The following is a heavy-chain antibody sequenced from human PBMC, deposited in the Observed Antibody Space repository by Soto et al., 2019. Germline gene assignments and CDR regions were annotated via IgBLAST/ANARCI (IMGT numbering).Heavy chain of an antibody. V-gene: IGHV3-11*01. D-gene: IGHD4-17*01. CDR3: ARDGTEYYGEYYDY. CDR1: GFTFSDYY. CDR2: IGTRGNTK. J-gene: IGHJ4*02. Sequence: NPVGSLRLSCATSGFTFSDYYMSWIRQAPGKGLEWVSYIGTRGNTKYYADSVRGRFTISRDNAKNSLYLQMNSLRADDTAVYYCARDGTEYYGEYYDYWGQGIPVTVSS.